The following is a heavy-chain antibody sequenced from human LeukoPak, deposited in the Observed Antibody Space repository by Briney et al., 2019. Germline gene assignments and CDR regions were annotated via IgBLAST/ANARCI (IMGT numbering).Heavy chain of an antibody. CDR3: ARYSAPYSSSWYFDY. J-gene: IGHJ4*02. D-gene: IGHD6-13*01. CDR1: GYTFTSYG. CDR2: ISAYNGNT. V-gene: IGHV1-18*01. Sequence: GASVKVYWKASGYTFTSYGISWVRQAPGQGLEWMGWISAYNGNTNYAQKLQGRVTMTTDTSTSTAYMELRSLRSDDTAVYYCARYSAPYSSSWYFDYWGQGTLVTVSS.